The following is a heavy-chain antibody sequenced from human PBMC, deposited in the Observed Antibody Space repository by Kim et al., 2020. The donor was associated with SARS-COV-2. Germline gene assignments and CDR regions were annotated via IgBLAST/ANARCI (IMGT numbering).Heavy chain of an antibody. CDR2: ISSSGSTI. V-gene: IGHV3-48*03. CDR1: GFTFSSYE. J-gene: IGHJ3*02. CDR3: ARASDSSGENDAFDI. D-gene: IGHD3-22*01. Sequence: GGSLRLSCAASGFTFSSYEMNWVRQAPGKGLEWVSYISSSGSTIYYADSVKGRFTISRDNAKNSLYLQMNSLRAEDTAVYYCARASDSSGENDAFDIWGQGTMVTVSS.